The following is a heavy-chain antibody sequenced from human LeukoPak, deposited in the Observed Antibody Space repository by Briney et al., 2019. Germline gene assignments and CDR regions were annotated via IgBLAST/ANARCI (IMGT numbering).Heavy chain of an antibody. Sequence: GGSLRLSCEASGFTFRDYWMTWGRQGPGKGLEWVANVKQDGTEKFYVDSVKGRFTISRDNGKNSLYLQMNSLRVEDTAIYYCARAGGTSWADYWGQGTLVTVSS. J-gene: IGHJ4*02. CDR1: GFTFRDYW. D-gene: IGHD6-13*01. CDR2: VKQDGTEK. CDR3: ARAGGTSWADY. V-gene: IGHV3-7*01.